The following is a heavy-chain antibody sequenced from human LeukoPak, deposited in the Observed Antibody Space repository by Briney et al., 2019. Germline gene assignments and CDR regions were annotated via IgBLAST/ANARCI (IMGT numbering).Heavy chain of an antibody. Sequence: SETLSLTCTVSGGSISSYYWSWIRQPPGKGLEWIGYIYYSGSTNYNPSLKSRVTISVDTSKNQFSLKLSSVTAADTAVYYCAREEALRWFGESPGHFDYWGQGTLVAVSS. V-gene: IGHV4-59*01. CDR2: IYYSGST. CDR1: GGSISSYY. J-gene: IGHJ4*02. D-gene: IGHD3-10*01. CDR3: AREEALRWFGESPGHFDY.